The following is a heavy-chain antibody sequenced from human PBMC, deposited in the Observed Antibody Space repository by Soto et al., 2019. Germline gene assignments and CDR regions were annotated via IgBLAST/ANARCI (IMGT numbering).Heavy chain of an antibody. J-gene: IGHJ4*02. V-gene: IGHV1-69*06. CDR3: ARDGDSADYGD. Sequence: GASVKVSCKASGDTFRRNAIHWVRQAPGQGLEWMGGIIPMFATTNYAEKFKGRLTINSDKSTSTAYMEMTSLRSEDTAVYYCARDGDSADYGDWGQGTLVTVSS. CDR2: IIPMFATT. D-gene: IGHD2-21*02. CDR1: GDTFRRNA.